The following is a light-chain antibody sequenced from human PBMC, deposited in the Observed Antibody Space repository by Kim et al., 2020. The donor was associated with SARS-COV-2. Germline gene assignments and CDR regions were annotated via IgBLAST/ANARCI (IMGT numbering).Light chain of an antibody. Sequence: TYTCRASQGMSRRLAWYQGNPRKAPKLRIYKESSLESGDLSRFSGRGTGTEFTLTISSLQPDDVATYYCQRYDSYSKTFGQGTKVDIK. CDR2: KES. V-gene: IGKV1-5*03. J-gene: IGKJ1*01. CDR3: QRYDSYSKT. CDR1: QGMSRR.